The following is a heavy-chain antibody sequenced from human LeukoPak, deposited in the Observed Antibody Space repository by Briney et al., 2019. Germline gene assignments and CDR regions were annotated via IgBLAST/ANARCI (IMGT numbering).Heavy chain of an antibody. Sequence: GGSLRLSCAGFTFSSYAMTWVRQAPGKGLEWVSVISGSGGSTNYADSVKGRFTISRDNSKNTLYLQMNSLRAEDTAVYYCARAPGRGGYYFDYWGQGTLVTVSS. J-gene: IGHJ4*02. CDR1: GFTFSSYA. D-gene: IGHD3-10*01. CDR3: ARAPGRGGYYFDY. CDR2: ISGSGGST. V-gene: IGHV3-23*01.